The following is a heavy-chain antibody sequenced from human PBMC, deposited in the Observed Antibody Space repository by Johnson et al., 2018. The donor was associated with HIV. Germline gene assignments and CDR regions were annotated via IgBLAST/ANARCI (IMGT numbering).Heavy chain of an antibody. CDR1: GFTFSSYG. CDR3: ARGRIATGGMRGGAFDV. V-gene: IGHV3-30*02. Sequence: QVQLVESGGGVVQPGGSLRLSCAASGFTFSSYGMHWVRQAPGKGLEWVAFIRYDGSNKYYADSVKGRFTISRDNAKNSLYLQMNSLRVEDTAVYYCARGRIATGGMRGGAFDVWGQGTMVTVSP. CDR2: IRYDGSNK. D-gene: IGHD6-13*01. J-gene: IGHJ3*01.